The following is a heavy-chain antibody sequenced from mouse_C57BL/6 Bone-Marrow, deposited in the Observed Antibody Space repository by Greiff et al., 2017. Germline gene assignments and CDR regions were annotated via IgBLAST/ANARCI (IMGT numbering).Heavy chain of an antibody. Sequence: VQLQQPGAELVKPGASVKLSCKASGYTFTSYWMHWVKQRPGQGLEWIGMIHPNSGSTNYNEKFKSKATLTVDKSSSTADMQLSSLTSEDSAVYYCARGDFYYDYDYLDYWGQGTTLTVSS. D-gene: IGHD2-4*01. V-gene: IGHV1-64*01. CDR3: ARGDFYYDYDYLDY. CDR1: GYTFTSYW. J-gene: IGHJ2*01. CDR2: IHPNSGST.